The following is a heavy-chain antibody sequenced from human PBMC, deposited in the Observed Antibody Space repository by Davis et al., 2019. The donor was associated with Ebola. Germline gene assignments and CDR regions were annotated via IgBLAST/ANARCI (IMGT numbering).Heavy chain of an antibody. V-gene: IGHV4-59*01. CDR3: ARGLRPFDY. J-gene: IGHJ4*02. CDR2: IYYSGST. CDR1: GASISRYY. Sequence: SETLSLTCTVSGASISRYYWSWIRQPPGKELEWMGCIYYSGSTNYNPSLESRVTMSVATSKNQFSLKLSSVTSADTAVYYCARGLRPFDYWGQGALVTVSS.